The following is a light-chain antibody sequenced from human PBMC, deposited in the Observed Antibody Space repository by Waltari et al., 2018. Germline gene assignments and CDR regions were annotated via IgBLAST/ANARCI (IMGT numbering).Light chain of an antibody. Sequence: EIVLTQSPGTLSLSPGERATLSCRTSQSVSSTYIAWYQQKPGQTPRLLIYGPSNRATGIPDRCSGSGSGTDFTLTISRLEPEDSAVYYCQQYVSSPLTFGGGTKVEIK. CDR3: QQYVSSPLT. CDR1: QSVSSTY. CDR2: GPS. J-gene: IGKJ4*01. V-gene: IGKV3-20*01.